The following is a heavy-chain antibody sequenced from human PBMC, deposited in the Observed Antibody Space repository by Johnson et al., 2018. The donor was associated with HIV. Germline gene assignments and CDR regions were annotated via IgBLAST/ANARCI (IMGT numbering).Heavy chain of an antibody. J-gene: IGHJ3*02. CDR1: GFTFSSYG. CDR2: IRYDGSNK. Sequence: QVLLVESGGGVVQPGGSLRLSCAASGFTFSSYGMHWVRQAPGKGLEWVAFIRYDGSNKYYADSVKGRFTNSRDNSTNTVYLQMNSLRAEDTAMFYCVRGRLLNAFDIWGQGTRVTVSS. CDR3: VRGRLLNAFDI. D-gene: IGHD2-15*01. V-gene: IGHV3-30*02.